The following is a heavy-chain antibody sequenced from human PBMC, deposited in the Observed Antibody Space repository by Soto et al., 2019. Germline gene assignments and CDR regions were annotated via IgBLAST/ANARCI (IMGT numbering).Heavy chain of an antibody. J-gene: IGHJ6*02. Sequence: QVQLVQSGAVVKKPGASVKVSCETSGYTFTNYDINWVRQAAGQGLEWMGWINPDSDNTGYAQKFQGRVTMTRDTSISTAYMELNSLRSEDTAVYYCARGRRYCTTTSCYPPALFPYGMDVWGQGTTVTVSS. CDR1: GYTFTNYD. CDR3: ARGRRYCTTTSCYPPALFPYGMDV. V-gene: IGHV1-8*01. D-gene: IGHD2-2*01. CDR2: INPDSDNT.